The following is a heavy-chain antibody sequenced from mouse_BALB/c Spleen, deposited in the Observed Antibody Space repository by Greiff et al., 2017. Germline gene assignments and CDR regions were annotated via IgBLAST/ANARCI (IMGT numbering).Heavy chain of an antibody. CDR1: GFTFSSYA. CDR3: ANGGYSAMDY. Sequence: EVQVVESGGGLVKPGGSLKLSCAASGFTFSSYAMSWVRQTPEKRLEWVASISSGGSTYYPDSVKGRFTISRDNARNILYLQMSSLRSEDTAMYYCANGGYSAMDYWGQGTSVTVSS. J-gene: IGHJ4*01. V-gene: IGHV5-6-5*01. CDR2: ISSGGST. D-gene: IGHD2-2*01.